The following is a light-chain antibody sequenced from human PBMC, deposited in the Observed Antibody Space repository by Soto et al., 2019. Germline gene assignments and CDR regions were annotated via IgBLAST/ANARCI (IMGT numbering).Light chain of an antibody. J-gene: IGLJ3*02. CDR2: DVS. V-gene: IGLV2-14*03. CDR1: SSDVGGYNY. Sequence: QSVLTQPASVSGSPGQSITISCTGTSSDVGGYNYVSWYQQHPGKATKLMIYDVSHRPSGVSNRFSASKSGNTASLTISGLQAEDEADYYCSSFTSTNTWVFGGGTKLTVL. CDR3: SSFTSTNTWV.